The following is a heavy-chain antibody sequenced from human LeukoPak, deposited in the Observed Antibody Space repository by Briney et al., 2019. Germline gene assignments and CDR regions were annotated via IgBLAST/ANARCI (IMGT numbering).Heavy chain of an antibody. V-gene: IGHV3-66*01. CDR1: GFTVSSYY. J-gene: IGHJ4*02. D-gene: IGHD6-13*01. CDR3: ARGGGSSSWYGY. CDR2: IYAGGST. Sequence: GGSLRLSCAASGFTVSSYYMSWVRQAPGKGLEWVSVIYAGGSTYYADSVKGRFTISRDNSKHTLYLKMNSLRAEDTAVYYCARGGGSSSWYGYWGQGTLVTVSS.